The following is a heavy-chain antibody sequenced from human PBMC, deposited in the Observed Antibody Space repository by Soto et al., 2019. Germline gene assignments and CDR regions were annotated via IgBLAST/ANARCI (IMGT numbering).Heavy chain of an antibody. V-gene: IGHV3-15*01. CDR2: IKGKPDGGTT. CDR3: TAGSPFNY. Sequence: EVQLVESGGGLVKPGGSLRLSCAASGFTFNTAWLTWVLQAPGKGLEWVGRIKGKPDGGTTDYAAPVEGRFTISRDDSQNTLFLQMNILKTEDTAVYYCTAGSPFNYWGPGTLVTVSS. J-gene: IGHJ4*02. CDR1: GFTFNTAW.